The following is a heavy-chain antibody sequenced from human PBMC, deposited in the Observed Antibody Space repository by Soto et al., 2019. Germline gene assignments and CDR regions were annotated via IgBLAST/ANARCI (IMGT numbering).Heavy chain of an antibody. D-gene: IGHD5-18*01. J-gene: IGHJ4*02. CDR1: GYTFTSYG. CDR2: INAYNGNT. V-gene: IGHV1-18*01. Sequence: QVQLVQSGAEVKKPGASVKVSCKASGYTFTSYGISWARQAPGQGLEWMGWINAYNGNTKYAQKLQGRVTMTTDTSTSTAYVELRSLRSDDTAVYYCARDQAMAQFDYWGQGTLVTVSS. CDR3: ARDQAMAQFDY.